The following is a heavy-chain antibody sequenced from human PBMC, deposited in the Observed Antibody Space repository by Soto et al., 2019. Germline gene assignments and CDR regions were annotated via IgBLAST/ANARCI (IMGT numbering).Heavy chain of an antibody. CDR3: AGVVNVGYYYYAMDV. Sequence: PGGSLRLSCTASGFTFSSHWMDWVRQAPGKGPVWVSRINGDGISTNYAEFVQGRFTISRDNAKNTLYLQMNRLRVEDTGIYYCAGVVNVGYYYYAMDVWGQGTTVTVPS. J-gene: IGHJ6*02. CDR2: INGDGIST. CDR1: GFTFSSHW. V-gene: IGHV3-74*01. D-gene: IGHD2-15*01.